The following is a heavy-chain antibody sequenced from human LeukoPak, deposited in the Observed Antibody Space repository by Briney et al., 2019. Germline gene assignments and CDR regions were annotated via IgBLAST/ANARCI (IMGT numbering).Heavy chain of an antibody. J-gene: IGHJ4*02. CDR2: INSDGSST. CDR1: GFTFSSYW. D-gene: IGHD6-13*01. V-gene: IGHV3-74*01. Sequence: PGGSLILSCAASGFTFSSYWMHWVRQAPGKGLVWVSRINSDGSSTSYADSVKGRFTISRDNAKNTLYLQMNSLRAEDTAVYYCARDSPYSSSWYYFDYWGQGTLVTVSS. CDR3: ARDSPYSSSWYYFDY.